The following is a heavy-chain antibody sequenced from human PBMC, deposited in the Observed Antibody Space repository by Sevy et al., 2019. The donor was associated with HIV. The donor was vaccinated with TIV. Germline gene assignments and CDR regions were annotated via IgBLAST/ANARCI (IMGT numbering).Heavy chain of an antibody. V-gene: IGHV1-18*01. Sequence: ASVKVSCKASGYTFTSYGISWVRQAPGQGLEWMGRISAYNGNTNYAQKLQGRVTMTTDTSTSTAYMELRSLRSDDTAVYYCARDLFGRENTYYYGSGGWFDPWGQGTLVTVSS. CDR3: ARDLFGRENTYYYGSGGWFDP. J-gene: IGHJ5*02. D-gene: IGHD3-10*01. CDR2: ISAYNGNT. CDR1: GYTFTSYG.